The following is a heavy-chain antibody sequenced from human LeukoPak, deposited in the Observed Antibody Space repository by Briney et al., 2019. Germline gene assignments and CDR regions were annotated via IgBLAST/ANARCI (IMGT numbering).Heavy chain of an antibody. CDR3: AGEWQQLEVFDI. Sequence: PSETLSLTCTVSGGSISSYYWSWIRQPPGKGLEWIGYIYYSGSTNYNPSLKSRVTISVDTSKNQFSLKLSSVTAADTAVYYCAGEWQQLEVFDIWGQGTMVTVSS. V-gene: IGHV4-59*01. CDR1: GGSISSYY. CDR2: IYYSGST. J-gene: IGHJ3*02. D-gene: IGHD6-13*01.